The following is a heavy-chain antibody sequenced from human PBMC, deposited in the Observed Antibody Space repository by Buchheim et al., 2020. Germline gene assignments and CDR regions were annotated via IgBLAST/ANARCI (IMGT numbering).Heavy chain of an antibody. V-gene: IGHV3-48*01. CDR1: GFTFSSYS. Sequence: EVQLVESGGGLVQPGGSLRLSCAASGFTFSSYSMNWVRQAPGKGLEWVSYISSSSSTIYYADSVKGRFTISRDNAKNSLYLQMNSLRAEDTAVYYCARDHVPYMTTVTTTNWFDPWGQGTL. J-gene: IGHJ5*02. CDR3: ARDHVPYMTTVTTTNWFDP. CDR2: ISSSSSTI. D-gene: IGHD4-11*01.